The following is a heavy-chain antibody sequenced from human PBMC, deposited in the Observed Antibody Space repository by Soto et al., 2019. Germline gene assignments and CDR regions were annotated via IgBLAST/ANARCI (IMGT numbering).Heavy chain of an antibody. V-gene: IGHV3-23*01. J-gene: IGHJ4*02. CDR3: ANAEHPRRSIGFDY. CDR1: GFTFASYV. Sequence: GGSLRLSCAGSGFTFASYVMTWVRQAPGKGLEWVSSISATGGSTYYAGSVKGRFTISRDNSKNTLFLQMNSLRAEDTAIYYCANAEHPRRSIGFDYWGQGTLVTVSS. D-gene: IGHD3-16*02. CDR2: ISATGGST.